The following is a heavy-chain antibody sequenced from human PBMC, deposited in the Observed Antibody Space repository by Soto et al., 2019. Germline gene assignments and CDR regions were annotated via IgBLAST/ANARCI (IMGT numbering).Heavy chain of an antibody. J-gene: IGHJ6*03. CDR1: GYTFTSYD. Sequence: XVKVSCKASGYTFTSYDINWVRQATGQVLEWMGWMNXNSGNXGYAKKFQGRXXMTRNNSXXKAYMELSSLRSEETAVYYCARGLYYYYYYMDVWGKGTTVTVSS. V-gene: IGHV1-8*01. CDR2: MNXNSGNX. CDR3: ARGLYYYYYYMDV.